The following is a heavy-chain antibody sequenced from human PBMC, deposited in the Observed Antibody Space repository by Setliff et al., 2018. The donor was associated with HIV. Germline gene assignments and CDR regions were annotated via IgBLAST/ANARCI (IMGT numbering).Heavy chain of an antibody. D-gene: IGHD3-9*01. V-gene: IGHV7-4-1*02. CDR3: ARDPAMYYDILTGPEAFDI. CDR2: INTNTGNP. Sequence: ASVKVSCKASGYTFTSYAMNWVRQAPGQGLEWMGWINTNTGNPTYAQGFTGRFVFSLDTSVSTAYLQISSLKAEDTAVYYCARDPAMYYDILTGPEAFDIWGQGTMVTVSS. J-gene: IGHJ3*02. CDR1: GYTFTSYA.